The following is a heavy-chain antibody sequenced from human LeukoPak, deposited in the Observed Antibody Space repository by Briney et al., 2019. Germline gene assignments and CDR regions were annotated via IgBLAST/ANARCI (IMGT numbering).Heavy chain of an antibody. D-gene: IGHD3-10*01. J-gene: IGHJ3*02. CDR3: ARVTARGAFDI. V-gene: IGHV4-59*01. CDR1: GGSISSYY. CDR2: TYYSGST. Sequence: SETLSLTCTVSGGSISSYYWSWIRQPPGKGLEWIGYTYYSGSTNYNPSLKSRVTISVDTSKNQFSLKLSSVTAADTAVYYCARVTARGAFDIWGQGTMVTVSS.